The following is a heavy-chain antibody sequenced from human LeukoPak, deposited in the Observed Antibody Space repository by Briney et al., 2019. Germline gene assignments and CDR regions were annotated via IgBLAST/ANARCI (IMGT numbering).Heavy chain of an antibody. J-gene: IGHJ6*03. V-gene: IGHV1-8*01. D-gene: IGHD6-25*01. Sequence: ASVKVSCKASGYTFTSYDINWVRQAPGQGLEWMGWMNPNSGDTGYAQKFQGRVTMTRNTSISTAYMELSSLRSEDTAVYYCARAASDPLYYYYYMDVWGKGTTVTVSS. CDR2: MNPNSGDT. CDR3: ARAASDPLYYYYYMDV. CDR1: GYTFTSYD.